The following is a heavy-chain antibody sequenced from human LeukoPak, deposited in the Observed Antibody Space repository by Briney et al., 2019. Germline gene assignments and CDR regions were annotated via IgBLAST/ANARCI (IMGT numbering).Heavy chain of an antibody. J-gene: IGHJ6*03. CDR3: ARDRTGYYYMDV. CDR2: MNPNSGNT. Sequence: GASVKVSCKASGYTFTSYDINWVRRATGQGLEWMGWMNPNSGNTGYAQKFQGRATMTRNTSISTAYMELSSLRSEDTAVYYCARDRTGYYYMDVWGKGTTVTISS. D-gene: IGHD3-10*01. CDR1: GYTFTSYD. V-gene: IGHV1-8*01.